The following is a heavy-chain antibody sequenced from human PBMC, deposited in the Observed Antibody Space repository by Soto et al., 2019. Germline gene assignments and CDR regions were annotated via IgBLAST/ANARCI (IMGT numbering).Heavy chain of an antibody. V-gene: IGHV3-30*18. CDR2: ISYDGSNK. Sequence: GGSLRLSCAASGFTFSSYGMHWVRQAPGKGLEWVAVISYDGSNKYYADSVKGRFTISRDNSKNTLYLQMNSLRAEDTAVYYCANEDYGDYGTIRYYYYGMDVWGQGTTVTVSS. D-gene: IGHD4-17*01. CDR3: ANEDYGDYGTIRYYYYGMDV. CDR1: GFTFSSYG. J-gene: IGHJ6*02.